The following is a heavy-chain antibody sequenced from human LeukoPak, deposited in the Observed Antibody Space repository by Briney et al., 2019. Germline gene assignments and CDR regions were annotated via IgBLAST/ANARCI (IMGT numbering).Heavy chain of an antibody. CDR3: ARGCGVPAATIYYFDY. CDR1: GGSFSGYY. V-gene: IGHV4-34*01. Sequence: SETLSLTCAVYGGSFSGYYWSWIRQPPGKGLEWIGEINHSGSTNYNPSLKSRVTISVDTSKNQFSLKLSSVTAADTAVYYCARGCGVPAATIYYFDYWGQGTLVTVSS. J-gene: IGHJ4*02. CDR2: INHSGST. D-gene: IGHD2-2*01.